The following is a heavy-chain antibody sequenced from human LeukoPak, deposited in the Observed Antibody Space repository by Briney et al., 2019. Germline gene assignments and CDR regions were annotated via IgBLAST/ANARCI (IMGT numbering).Heavy chain of an antibody. CDR2: ISGSGHST. J-gene: IGHJ4*02. D-gene: IGHD6-13*01. CDR1: GFTFSSYA. Sequence: QRGGSLRLSCAASGFTFSSYAMSWVRQAPGKGLEWVSSISGSGHSTYYADSVKGRFTISRDNSKNTLNLQMNSLRAEDTAVYYCAKDSKAAVKYYFDHWGQGTLVTVSS. CDR3: AKDSKAAVKYYFDH. V-gene: IGHV3-23*01.